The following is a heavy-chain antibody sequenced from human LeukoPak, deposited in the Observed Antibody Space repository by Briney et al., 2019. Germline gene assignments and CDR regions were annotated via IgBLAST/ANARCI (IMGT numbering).Heavy chain of an antibody. CDR3: ARRPWGAMGGKAFDI. CDR1: GYTFTNYY. J-gene: IGHJ3*02. D-gene: IGHD3-16*01. Sequence: ASVKVSCKASGYTFTNYYMHWVRQAPGQGLEWMGIINPSGGSTSYAQKFQGRVTMTRDMSTSTVYMELCSLRSEDTAVYYCARRPWGAMGGKAFDIWGQGTMVTVSS. CDR2: INPSGGST. V-gene: IGHV1-46*01.